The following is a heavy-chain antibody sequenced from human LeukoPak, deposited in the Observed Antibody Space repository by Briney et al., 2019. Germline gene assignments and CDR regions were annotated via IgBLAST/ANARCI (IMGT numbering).Heavy chain of an antibody. D-gene: IGHD6-19*01. CDR1: GFTFSSYA. V-gene: IGHV3-74*01. J-gene: IGHJ1*01. CDR2: FLSDGSRT. CDR3: ARVPITLAGTKDAKYFQH. Sequence: GGSLRLSCAASGFTFSSYAMSWVRQGPGKGLVWVSRFLSDGSRTTYADSVKGRFTISGDNAKNTLYLQMNSLKAEDTAVYYCARVPITLAGTKDAKYFQHWGQGTLVTVSS.